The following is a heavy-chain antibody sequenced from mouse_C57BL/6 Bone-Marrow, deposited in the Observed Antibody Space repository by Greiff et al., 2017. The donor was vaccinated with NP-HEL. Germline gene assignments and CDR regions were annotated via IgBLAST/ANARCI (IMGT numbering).Heavy chain of an antibody. CDR1: GFSLTSYG. CDR2: IWSGGSP. CDR3: ARNFGYYGSSEAWFAY. Sequence: VQLQQSGPGLVQPSQSLSITCTVSGFSLTSYGVHWVRQSPGKGLEWLGVIWSGGSPDYNAAFISRLSISKDNSKSQVFFKRNSLQADDTAIYYCARNFGYYGSSEAWFAYWGQGTLVTVSA. D-gene: IGHD1-1*01. V-gene: IGHV2-2*01. J-gene: IGHJ3*01.